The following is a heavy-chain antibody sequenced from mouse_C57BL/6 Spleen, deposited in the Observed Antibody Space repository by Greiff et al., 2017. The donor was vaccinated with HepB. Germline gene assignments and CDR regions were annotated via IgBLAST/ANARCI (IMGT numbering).Heavy chain of an antibody. D-gene: IGHD1-1*01. CDR2: IYPGDGDT. CDR1: GYAFSSYW. CDR3: ARSHYYGSSYWYFEV. Sequence: QVQLQQSGAELVKPGASVKISCKASGYAFSSYWMNWVKQRPGKGLEWIGQIYPGDGDTNYNGKFKGKDTLTADKSASTDYMQLSSLTSEDSAVYFCARSHYYGSSYWYFEVWGTGTTVTVSS. J-gene: IGHJ1*03. V-gene: IGHV1-80*01.